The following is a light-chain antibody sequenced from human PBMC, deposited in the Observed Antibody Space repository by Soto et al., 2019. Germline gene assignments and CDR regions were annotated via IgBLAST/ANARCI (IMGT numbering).Light chain of an antibody. V-gene: IGKV1-5*03. CDR3: QQHNTYSRT. CDR1: QSISGW. J-gene: IGKJ1*01. Sequence: DIQMTQSPPTLSASVGDRVTITCRASQSISGWLAWYQQKPGKAPNLLIYQASTLESGVPSRFSGSGSGTDFTLTISSLQPDDFATYHCQQHNTYSRTFGQGTKVEIK. CDR2: QAS.